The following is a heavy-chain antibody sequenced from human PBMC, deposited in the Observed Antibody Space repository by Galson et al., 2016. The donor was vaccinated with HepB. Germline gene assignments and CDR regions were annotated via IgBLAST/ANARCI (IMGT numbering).Heavy chain of an antibody. J-gene: IGHJ4*02. CDR3: TTEGSFDSSGYNGY. Sequence: SLRLSCAASGFTVNTAWMHWVRQAPGKGLEWVGRVKRESNGGTIDYAAPVKGRFTIARVDSKNTLDLQMCSLKVEDTAIYYCTTEGSFDSSGYNGYWGQGTLVTVSS. V-gene: IGHV3-15*07. CDR2: VKRESNGGTI. CDR1: GFTVNTAW. D-gene: IGHD3-22*01.